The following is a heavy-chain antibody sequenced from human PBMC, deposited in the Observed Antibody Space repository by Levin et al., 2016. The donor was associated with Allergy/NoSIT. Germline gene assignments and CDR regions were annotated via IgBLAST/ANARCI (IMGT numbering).Heavy chain of an antibody. CDR3: ARGSTVTNRWRPYYYYMDV. J-gene: IGHJ6*03. Sequence: ASVKVSCKASGYTFTSHDINWVRQAPGQGLEWMGWINPNSNYTRNVEKFQGRVTMTINTSMNTAYMELSSLRSEDTAVYFCARGSTVTNRWRPYYYYMDVWGEGTTVTVSS. D-gene: IGHD4-11*01. CDR2: INPNSNYT. V-gene: IGHV1-8*01. CDR1: GYTFTSHD.